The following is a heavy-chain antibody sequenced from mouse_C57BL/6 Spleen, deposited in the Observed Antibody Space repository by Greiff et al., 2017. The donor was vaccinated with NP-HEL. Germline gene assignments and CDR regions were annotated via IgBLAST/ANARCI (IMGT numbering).Heavy chain of an antibody. Sequence: VKLMESGPELVKPGASVKISCKASGYAFSSSWMNWVKQRPGKGLEWIGRIYPGDGDTNYNGKLKGKATLTADKSSSTAYMQLSSLTSEDSAVYFCAREDWVYYFDYWGQGTTLTVSS. J-gene: IGHJ2*01. CDR3: AREDWVYYFDY. D-gene: IGHD4-1*01. CDR2: IYPGDGDT. V-gene: IGHV1-82*01. CDR1: GYAFSSSW.